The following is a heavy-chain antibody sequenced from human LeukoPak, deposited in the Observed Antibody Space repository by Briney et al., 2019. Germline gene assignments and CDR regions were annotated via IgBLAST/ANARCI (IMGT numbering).Heavy chain of an antibody. D-gene: IGHD6-13*01. Sequence: GGSLRLSCAASGFNFGTLGMRWVRQAPGKGPEWGSGISDNGGGTYSADSVKGRFIISRDNSKSTLFLQMNSLRAEDTAVYYCAKEVAAVGVPLFDHWGQGILVTASS. J-gene: IGHJ4*02. CDR3: AKEVAAVGVPLFDH. CDR2: ISDNGGGT. V-gene: IGHV3-23*01. CDR1: GFNFGTLG.